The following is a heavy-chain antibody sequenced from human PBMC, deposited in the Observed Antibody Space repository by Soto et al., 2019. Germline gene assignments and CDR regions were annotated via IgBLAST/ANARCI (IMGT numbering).Heavy chain of an antibody. J-gene: IGHJ4*02. CDR1: GGSISSSSYY. CDR3: ARVFYDIGGYSSLFDS. Sequence: PSETLSLTCTVSGGSISSSSYYWGWIRQPPGKGLEWIGSIYYSGSTYYNPSLKSRVTISVDTSKNQFSLKLSSVTAADTAVYYCARVFYDIGGYSSLFDSGGQGTLVTVSS. CDR2: IYYSGST. D-gene: IGHD3-22*01. V-gene: IGHV4-39*01.